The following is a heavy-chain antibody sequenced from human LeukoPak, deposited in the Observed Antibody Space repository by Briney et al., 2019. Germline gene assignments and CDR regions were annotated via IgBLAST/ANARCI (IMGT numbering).Heavy chain of an antibody. CDR2: MNPNSGNT. CDR3: ARGGGYMFDYYYMDV. Sequence: ASVKVSCKASGYTFTSYDINWVRQATGQGREWMGWMNPNSGNTGYAQKFQGRVTMTRNTSISTAYMELSSLRSEDTAVYYCARGGGYMFDYYYMDVWGKGTTVTVSS. CDR1: GYTFTSYD. J-gene: IGHJ6*03. D-gene: IGHD3-10*02. V-gene: IGHV1-8*01.